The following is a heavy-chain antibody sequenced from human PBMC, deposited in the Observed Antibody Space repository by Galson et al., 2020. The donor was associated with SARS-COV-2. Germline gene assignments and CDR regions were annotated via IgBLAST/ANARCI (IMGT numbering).Heavy chain of an antibody. D-gene: IGHD3-22*01. V-gene: IGHV4-31*03. CDR2: IYYSGST. CDR3: ARAPITMIVVVDAFDI. Sequence: ETSETLSLTCTVSGGSISSGGYYWSWIRQHPGKGLEWIGYIYYSGSTYYNTSLKNRVTISVDTSKNQFSLKLSSVTAADTAVYYCARAPITMIVVVDAFDIWGQGTMVTVSS. CDR1: GGSISSGGYY. J-gene: IGHJ3*02.